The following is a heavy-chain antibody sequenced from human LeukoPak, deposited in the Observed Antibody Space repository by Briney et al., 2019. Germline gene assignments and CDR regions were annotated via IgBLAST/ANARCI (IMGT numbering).Heavy chain of an antibody. J-gene: IGHJ3*02. D-gene: IGHD6-19*01. CDR3: ATGVAGLDAFDI. CDR1: GYMFTSHG. Sequence: GASVKVSCKSSGYMFTSHGIHWLRQAPGKGLEWMGGFDPEDGETIYAQKFQGRVTMTEDTSTDTAYMELSSLRSEDTAVYYCATGVAGLDAFDIWGQGTMVTVSS. V-gene: IGHV1-24*01. CDR2: FDPEDGET.